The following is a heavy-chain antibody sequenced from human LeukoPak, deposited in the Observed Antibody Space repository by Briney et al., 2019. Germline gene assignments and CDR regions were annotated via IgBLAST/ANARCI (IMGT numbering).Heavy chain of an antibody. CDR2: ICYDGSIK. Sequence: GGSLRLSCEASGFTFSSYGLHWVRQAPGKGLEWVAVICYDGSIKYYGDSVKGRFTISRDNSENTLYLQMNSLRAEDTAVYYCAVGTVAGNVFDYWGQGTLVTVSS. CDR1: GFTFSSYG. V-gene: IGHV3-33*01. CDR3: AVGTVAGNVFDY. D-gene: IGHD6-19*01. J-gene: IGHJ4*02.